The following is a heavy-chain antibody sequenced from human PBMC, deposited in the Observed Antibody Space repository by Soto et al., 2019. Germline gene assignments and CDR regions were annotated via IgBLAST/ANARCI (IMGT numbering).Heavy chain of an antibody. V-gene: IGHV4-34*01. CDR3: TTSGRRWPDAFDI. CDR2: VTPSGGS. CDR1: GGSFNPYF. D-gene: IGHD2-15*01. J-gene: IGHJ3*02. Sequence: QSLTCAVYGGSFNPYFWNWVRQPPGKGLEWIGEVTPSGGSNYNPSLKSRVTISKDTSKNQFSLKLTSVTAADTAVYYCTTSGRRWPDAFDIWAQGAMVTVSS.